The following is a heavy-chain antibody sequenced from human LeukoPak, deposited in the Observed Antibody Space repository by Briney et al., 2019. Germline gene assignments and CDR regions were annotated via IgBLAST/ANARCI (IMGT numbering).Heavy chain of an antibody. J-gene: IGHJ6*03. V-gene: IGHV7-4-1*02. D-gene: IGHD3-3*01. CDR3: ARYRSRGLRCLEWDYYYYMDV. CDR2: ISTNTGNP. CDR1: GYTFTSYA. Sequence: ASVKVSCKSSGYTFTSYAMNWVRQAPGQGLEWMGWISTNTGNPTYAQGFTGRFVFSLDTSVSTAYLQISSLKAEDTAVYYCARYRSRGLRCLEWDYYYYMDVWGKGTTVTVSS.